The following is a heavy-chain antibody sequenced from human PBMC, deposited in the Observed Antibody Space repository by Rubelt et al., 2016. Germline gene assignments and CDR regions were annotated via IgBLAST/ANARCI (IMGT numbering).Heavy chain of an antibody. CDR1: GGSISSSSYY. CDR2: IYYSGST. D-gene: IGHD6-13*01. J-gene: IGHJ3*02. Sequence: QVQLQESGPGLVKPSETLSLTCTVSGGSISSSSYYWGWIRQPPGKGLEWIGSIYYSGSTYYNPSLSGRVTLSVDTSKNQFSLKLSSVTAADTAVYYCAFSSSWFDAFDIWGQGTMVTVSS. CDR3: AFSSSWFDAFDI. V-gene: IGHV4-39*01.